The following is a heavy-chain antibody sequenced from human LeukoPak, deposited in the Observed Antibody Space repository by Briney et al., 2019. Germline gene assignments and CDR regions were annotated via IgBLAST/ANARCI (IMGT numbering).Heavy chain of an antibody. CDR1: GGSISSYY. D-gene: IGHD3-10*01. Sequence: PSETLSLTCTVSGGSISSYYWSWIGQPPGKGLEWIGYIYYSGSTNYNPSLKSRVTISVDTSKNQFSLKLSSVTAADTAVYYCATSGSYYRAPDYWGQGTLVSVSS. V-gene: IGHV4-59*08. CDR2: IYYSGST. CDR3: ATSGSYYRAPDY. J-gene: IGHJ4*02.